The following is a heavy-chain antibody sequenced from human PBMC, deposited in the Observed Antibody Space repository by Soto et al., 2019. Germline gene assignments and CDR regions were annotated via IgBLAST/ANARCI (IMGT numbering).Heavy chain of an antibody. D-gene: IGHD1-26*01. Sequence: AGGSLRLSCAASGFTFSSYAMSWVRQAPGKGLEWVSAISGSGGSTYYADSVKGRFTISRDNSKNTLYLQMNSLRAEDTAVYYCAKDLSRAGIVGATTSWGQGTLVTVSS. CDR3: AKDLSRAGIVGATTS. CDR1: GFTFSSYA. V-gene: IGHV3-23*01. CDR2: ISGSGGST. J-gene: IGHJ5*02.